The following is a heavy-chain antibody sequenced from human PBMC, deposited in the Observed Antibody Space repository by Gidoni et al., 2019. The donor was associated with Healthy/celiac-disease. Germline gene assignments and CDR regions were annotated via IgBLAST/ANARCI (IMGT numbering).Heavy chain of an antibody. V-gene: IGHV4-34*01. J-gene: IGHJ4*02. Sequence: QAQLQQWGAGLLTPSETLSLTCAVSVRSFSGYSWSWIRQPPGKGLEWIGEINHSGSTNYNPYLKSRVTISVDTSKNQFSLKLSSVTAADTAVYYCARGRSSSPGVYNYWGQGTLVTVSS. D-gene: IGHD6-6*01. CDR1: VRSFSGYS. CDR3: ARGRSSSPGVYNY. CDR2: INHSGST.